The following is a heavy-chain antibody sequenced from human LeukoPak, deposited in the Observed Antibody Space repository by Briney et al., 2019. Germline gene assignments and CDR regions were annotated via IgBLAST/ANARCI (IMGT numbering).Heavy chain of an antibody. D-gene: IGHD3-3*01. J-gene: IGHJ3*02. CDR3: ARDRNDFWSGYYDAFDI. Sequence: PGGSLRLSCAASGFTFSSYSMNWVRQAPGKGLEWVSYISSSSSTIYYADSVKGRFTISRDNAKNSLYLQMNSLRAEDTAVYYCARDRNDFWSGYYDAFDIWGQGTMVTVSS. V-gene: IGHV3-48*01. CDR1: GFTFSSYS. CDR2: ISSSSSTI.